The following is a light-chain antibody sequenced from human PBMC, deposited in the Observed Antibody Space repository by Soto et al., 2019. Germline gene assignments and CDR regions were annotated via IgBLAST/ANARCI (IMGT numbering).Light chain of an antibody. J-gene: IGKJ2*01. CDR2: DKS. CDR1: HDITKY. V-gene: IGKV1-33*01. CDR3: QYYDNFPPMFT. Sequence: DIQMTQSPSSLSASVGDRVTITCQASHDITKYLNWYQQQPGKAPKLLIYDKSNLETGVPFRFSGRGSGTNFTLTISGLLHEDFATYYRQYYDNFPPMFTFGQGTKLEMK.